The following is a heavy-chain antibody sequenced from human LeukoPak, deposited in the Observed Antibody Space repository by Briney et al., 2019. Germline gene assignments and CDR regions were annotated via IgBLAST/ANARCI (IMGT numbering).Heavy chain of an antibody. CDR3: ARERNIFGVVIDVWFDP. CDR2: IYYSGST. CDR1: GGSISSGDYY. Sequence: PSQTLSLTCTVSGGSISSGDYYWSWIRQPPGKGLEWIGYIYYSGSTYYNPSLKSRVTISVDTSKNQFSLKPSSVTAADTAVYYCARERNIFGVVIDVWFDPWGQGTLVTVSS. V-gene: IGHV4-30-4*08. J-gene: IGHJ5*02. D-gene: IGHD3-3*02.